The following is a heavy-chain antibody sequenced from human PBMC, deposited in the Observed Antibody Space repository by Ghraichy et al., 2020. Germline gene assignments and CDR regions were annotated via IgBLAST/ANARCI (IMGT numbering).Heavy chain of an antibody. Sequence: GESLNISCAASGFSFNNYWMSWVRQAPGKGLEWVANIKEDGSKKYYVDSVKGRFTISRDNAKNSLYLQMNSLRPEDTAVYSCARDSRYCTKADCRGDAFGIWGQGQWSPSRQ. CDR3: ARDSRYCTKADCRGDAFGI. D-gene: IGHD2-8*01. CDR1: GFSFNNYW. CDR2: IKEDGSKK. J-gene: IGHJ3*02. V-gene: IGHV3-7*03.